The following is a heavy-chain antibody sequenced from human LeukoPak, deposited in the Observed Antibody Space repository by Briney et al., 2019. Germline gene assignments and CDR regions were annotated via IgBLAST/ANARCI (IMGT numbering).Heavy chain of an antibody. V-gene: IGHV4-34*01. CDR2: INHSGST. CDR3: ASGRYTFGYLDY. J-gene: IGHJ4*02. D-gene: IGHD3-3*01. CDR1: GGSFSDYY. Sequence: PSETLSLTCAVYGGSFSDYYWSWIRQFPGKGLEWIGEINHSGSTNYNPSLKSRVTISVDASKNQFSLKLSSVTAADTAVYYCASGRYTFGYLDYWGQGTLVTVSS.